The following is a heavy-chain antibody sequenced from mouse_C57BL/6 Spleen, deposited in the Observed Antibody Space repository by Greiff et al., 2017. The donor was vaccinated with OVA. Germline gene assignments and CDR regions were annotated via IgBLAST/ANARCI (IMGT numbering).Heavy chain of an antibody. CDR1: GYTFTDYY. CDR2: INPYNGGT. Sequence: VQLQQSGPVLVKPGASVKMSCKASGYTFTDYYMNWVKQSHGKSLEWIGVINPYNGGTSYNQKFKGKATLTVDKSSSTAYMELDSLTSEDSAVYYCARDDYDHFDYWGQGTTLTVSS. CDR3: ARDDYDHFDY. V-gene: IGHV1-19*01. D-gene: IGHD2-4*01. J-gene: IGHJ2*01.